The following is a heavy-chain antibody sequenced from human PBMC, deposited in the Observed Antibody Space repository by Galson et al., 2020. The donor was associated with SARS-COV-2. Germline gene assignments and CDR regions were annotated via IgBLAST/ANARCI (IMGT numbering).Heavy chain of an antibody. CDR1: GGSFSDYW. J-gene: IGHJ4*02. CDR2: IKYSGDT. D-gene: IGHD1-1*01. CDR3: ARGAPGT. V-gene: IGHV4-34*01. Sequence: SETLSLTCAVYGGSFSDYWWTWIRQFPGKGLEWIGQIKYSGDTNYNPSLKSRVIISVDTSKNQFSLKLSSVTAADTAVYFCARGAPGTWGQGTLVTVSS.